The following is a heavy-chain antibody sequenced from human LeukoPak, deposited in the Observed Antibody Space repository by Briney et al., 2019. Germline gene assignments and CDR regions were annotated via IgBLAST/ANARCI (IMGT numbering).Heavy chain of an antibody. CDR1: GGSFSGYY. Sequence: PSETLSLTCAVYGGSFSGYYWSWIRQPPGKGLEWIGEINHSGSTNYNPSLKSRVTISVDTSKNQFSLKLSSVTAADTAVYYCARATPYYDFWSGYYTDYYYYYGMDVWGQGTTVTVSS. CDR2: INHSGST. J-gene: IGHJ6*02. D-gene: IGHD3-3*01. CDR3: ARATPYYDFWSGYYTDYYYYYGMDV. V-gene: IGHV4-34*01.